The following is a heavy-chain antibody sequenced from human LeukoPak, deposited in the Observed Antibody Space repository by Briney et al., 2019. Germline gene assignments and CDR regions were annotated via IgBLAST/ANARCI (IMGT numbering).Heavy chain of an antibody. V-gene: IGHV4-39*01. CDR1: GGSISSSSYY. CDR3: ARAAGSIAAP. Sequence: SETLSLTCTVSGGSISSSSYYWGWIRQPPGKGLEWIGSIYYSGSTYYNPSLKSRVTISVDTSKNQFSLKLSPVTAADTAVYYCARAAGSIAAPWGQGTLVTVSS. D-gene: IGHD6-6*01. J-gene: IGHJ5*02. CDR2: IYYSGST.